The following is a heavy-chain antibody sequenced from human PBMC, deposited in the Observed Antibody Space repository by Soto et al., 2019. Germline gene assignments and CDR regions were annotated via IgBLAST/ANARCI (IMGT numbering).Heavy chain of an antibody. D-gene: IGHD3-3*01. J-gene: IGHJ6*02. Sequence: SQTLSLTCAISGDSVSSNSAAWNWIRQSPSRGLEWLGRTYYRSKWYNDYAVSVKSRITINPDTSKNQFSLQLNSVTPEDTAAYYCARGGMYYDFWSGSFYYYYGMDVWGQGTTVTVSS. CDR2: TYYRSKWYN. V-gene: IGHV6-1*01. CDR1: GDSVSSNSAA. CDR3: ARGGMYYDFWSGSFYYYYGMDV.